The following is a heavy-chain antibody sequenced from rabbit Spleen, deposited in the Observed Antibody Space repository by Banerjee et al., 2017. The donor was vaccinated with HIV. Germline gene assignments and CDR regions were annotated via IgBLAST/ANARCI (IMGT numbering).Heavy chain of an antibody. CDR1: GFTISSSYY. J-gene: IGHJ4*01. CDR3: ARDLVAVIGWNFNL. CDR2: IYTGSGST. D-gene: IGHD1-1*01. V-gene: IGHV1S40*01. Sequence: QSLEESGGDLVKPEGSLALTCKASGFTISSSYYMCWVRQAPGKGLEWIGCIYTGSGSTWYATWAKGRFTISRTSSTTVTLRMTSLTAADTATYFCARDLVAVIGWNFNLWGQGTLVTVS.